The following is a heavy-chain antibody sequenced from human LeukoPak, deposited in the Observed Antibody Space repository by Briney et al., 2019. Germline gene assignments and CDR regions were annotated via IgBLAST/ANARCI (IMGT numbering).Heavy chain of an antibody. D-gene: IGHD6-19*01. CDR1: GGSFSGYY. CDR2: VNHSGNT. V-gene: IGHV4-34*01. J-gene: IGHJ5*02. CDR3: GREAVAVTGSWFDP. Sequence: SETLSLTCGVYGGSFSGYYWSWIRQSPGKGLEWIGEVNHSGNTNYNPSLKSRVSISVDTSKNHFSLKLTSVTAADTAVYYCGREAVAVTGSWFDPRGQGALVTVSS.